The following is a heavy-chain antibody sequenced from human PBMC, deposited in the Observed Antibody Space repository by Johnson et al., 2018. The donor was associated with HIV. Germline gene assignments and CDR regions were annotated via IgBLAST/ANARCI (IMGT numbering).Heavy chain of an antibody. J-gene: IGHJ3*02. Sequence: QVHLVESGGGLVQPGGSMRLSCAASGFNFNDNYMAWIRQAPGKGLEWVSYISSSGGTTHNADSVKGRFTISRNNAKNSLLLQMKSLRAEDTALYYCARALTGTTQGAFDSWGQGTMVTVSS. V-gene: IGHV3-11*01. CDR3: ARALTGTTQGAFDS. CDR1: GFNFNDNY. CDR2: ISSSGGTT. D-gene: IGHD1-7*01.